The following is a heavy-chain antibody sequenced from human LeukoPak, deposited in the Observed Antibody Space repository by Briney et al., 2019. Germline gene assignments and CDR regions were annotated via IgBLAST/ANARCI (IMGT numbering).Heavy chain of an antibody. Sequence: SETMSLTCAVSGGPFSGYFWSWIRQSSGKGLEWIGEIHNSGTTNYNPSLNSRVTISEDTSKNQFYLNLSSVTAADTAVYYCARRYYYNLGSFPFDFWGQGTLVTVSS. J-gene: IGHJ4*02. CDR2: IHNSGTT. V-gene: IGHV4-34*01. CDR3: ARRYYYNLGSFPFDF. D-gene: IGHD3-10*01. CDR1: GGPFSGYF.